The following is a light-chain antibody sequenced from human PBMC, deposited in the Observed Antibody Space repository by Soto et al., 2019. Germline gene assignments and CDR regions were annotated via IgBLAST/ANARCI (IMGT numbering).Light chain of an antibody. CDR3: QHYNSYSEA. J-gene: IGKJ1*01. Sequence: DIQMTQSPSTLSGYVGDRVTITCWASQTISSWLAWYQQKPGKAPKLLIYKASTLKSGVPSRFSGSGSGTEFTLTISSLQPDDFATYYCQHYNSYSEAFGQRAKVDIK. CDR1: QTISSW. V-gene: IGKV1-5*03. CDR2: KAS.